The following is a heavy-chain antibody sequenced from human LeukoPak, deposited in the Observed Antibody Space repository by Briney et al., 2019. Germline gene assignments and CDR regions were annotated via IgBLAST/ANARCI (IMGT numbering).Heavy chain of an antibody. CDR1: GYTFTSYD. V-gene: IGHV1-8*01. Sequence: GASVKVSCKASGYTFTSYDINWVRQATGQGLEWMRRMNPNSGNTGYAQKFQGRVTMTRNTSISTAYMELSSLRSEDTAVYYCARAQVIYGGNPKFDYWGQGTLVTVSS. CDR2: MNPNSGNT. J-gene: IGHJ4*02. D-gene: IGHD4-23*01. CDR3: ARAQVIYGGNPKFDY.